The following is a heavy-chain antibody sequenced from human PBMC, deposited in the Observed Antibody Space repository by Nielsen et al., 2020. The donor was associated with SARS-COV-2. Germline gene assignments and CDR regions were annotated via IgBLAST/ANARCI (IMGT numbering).Heavy chain of an antibody. CDR3: ARGGQWLEH. D-gene: IGHD1-1*01. CDR1: GYTFGNYW. Sequence: GESLKISCEGSGYTFGNYWIAWVRQMPGKGLEWMGVVYPDDSQTRYSPSFQGQVTISADKSVNTAYVLWSSLRASDTAMYYCARGGQWLEHWGQGTLVTVSS. J-gene: IGHJ4*02. V-gene: IGHV5-51*01. CDR2: VYPDDSQT.